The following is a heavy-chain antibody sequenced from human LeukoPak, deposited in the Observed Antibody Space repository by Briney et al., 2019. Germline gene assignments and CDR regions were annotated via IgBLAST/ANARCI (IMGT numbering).Heavy chain of an antibody. V-gene: IGHV4-39*01. CDR1: GGFISGSHYY. CDR3: ARGYDY. J-gene: IGHJ4*02. CDR2: INYSGNR. D-gene: IGHD3-22*01. Sequence: SETLSLTCTVSGGFISGSHYYWAWIRQPPGKGLEWIGMINYSGNRYYNPSLWSRATISVDTSTNQFSLNLNSVTAADTAVYYCARGYDYWGQGTLVAVSS.